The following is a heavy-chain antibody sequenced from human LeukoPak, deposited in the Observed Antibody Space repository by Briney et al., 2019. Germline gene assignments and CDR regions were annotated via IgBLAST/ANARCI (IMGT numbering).Heavy chain of an antibody. CDR3: ARDPVIVVVVAATPPRDAFDI. CDR2: ISAYNGNT. V-gene: IGHV1-18*01. J-gene: IGHJ3*02. CDR1: GYTFTSYG. D-gene: IGHD2-15*01. Sequence: ASVKVSCKASGYTFTSYGISWVRQAPGQGLEWMGWISAYNGNTNYAQKLQGRVTMTTDTSTSTAYMELRSLRSDDTAVYYCARDPVIVVVVAATPPRDAFDIWGQGTMVTVS.